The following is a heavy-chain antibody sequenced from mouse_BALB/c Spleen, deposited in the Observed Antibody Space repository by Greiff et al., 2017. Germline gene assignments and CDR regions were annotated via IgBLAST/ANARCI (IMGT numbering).Heavy chain of an antibody. D-gene: IGHD2-1*01. Sequence: VQLQQSGAELVKPGASVKLSCTASGFNIKDTYMHWVKQRPEQGLEWIGRIDPAHGNTKYDPKFQGKATITADTSSNTAYLQLSSLTSEDTAVYYCAPYGNYLYAMDYWGQGTSVTVSS. CDR3: APYGNYLYAMDY. J-gene: IGHJ4*01. CDR2: IDPAHGNT. V-gene: IGHV14-3*02. CDR1: GFNIKDTY.